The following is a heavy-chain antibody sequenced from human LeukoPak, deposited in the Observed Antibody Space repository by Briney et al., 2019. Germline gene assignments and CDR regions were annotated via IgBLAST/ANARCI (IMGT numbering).Heavy chain of an antibody. CDR1: GFTFSSYA. V-gene: IGHV3-23*01. D-gene: IGHD6-13*01. Sequence: HPGGSLRLSCAASGFTFSSYAMSWVRQAPGKGLEWVSAISGSGVSTYYADSVKGRFTISRDNSKNTLYLQMNSLRAEDTAVYYCAKLNDKSSSSVADYWGQGTLVTVSS. CDR2: ISGSGVST. J-gene: IGHJ4*02. CDR3: AKLNDKSSSSVADY.